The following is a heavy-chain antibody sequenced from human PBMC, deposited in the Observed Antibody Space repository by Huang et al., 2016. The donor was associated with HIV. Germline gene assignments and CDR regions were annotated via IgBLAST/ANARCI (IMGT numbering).Heavy chain of an antibody. V-gene: IGHV3-53*01. CDR3: AKEGDTGAALGY. Sequence: EVQLVESGGGLIQPGGFLRLSCAASGFTVSTNDMTWVRQGPGKGLECVSLIYSGGTTYYADSVKGRFTISRDDSENTLYLHMTSLRAGDTAVYYCAKEGDTGAALGYWGQGTLVTVS. CDR1: GFTVSTND. CDR2: IYSGGTT. D-gene: IGHD2-8*02. J-gene: IGHJ4*02.